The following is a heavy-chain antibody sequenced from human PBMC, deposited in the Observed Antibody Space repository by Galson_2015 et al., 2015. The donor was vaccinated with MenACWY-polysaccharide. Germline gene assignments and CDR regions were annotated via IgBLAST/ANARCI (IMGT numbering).Heavy chain of an antibody. CDR2: IWYDGSNK. V-gene: IGHV3-33*01. CDR3: ARDQGPYCSSTSCPGYFDL. D-gene: IGHD2-2*01. J-gene: IGHJ2*01. CDR1: GFTFSSYG. Sequence: SLRLSCAASGFTFSSYGMHWVRQAPGKGLEWVAVIWYDGSNKYYADSVKGRFTISRDNSKNTLYLQMNSLRAVDTAVYYCARDQGPYCSSTSCPGYFDLWGRGTLVTVSS.